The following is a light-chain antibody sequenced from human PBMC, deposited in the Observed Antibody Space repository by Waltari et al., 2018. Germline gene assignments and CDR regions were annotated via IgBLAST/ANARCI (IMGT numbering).Light chain of an antibody. CDR3: QQYYITPPT. Sequence: DIVMTQSPDSLTVSLGERATVNCKSSQSVLSSSNNKNFLAWYQQKPGQPPKLLMYWASTRGSGVPARFSGSGSGTDFTLTISSLQAEDVAVYYCQQYYITPPTFGQGTKVEIK. CDR2: WAS. CDR1: QSVLSSSNNKNF. J-gene: IGKJ1*01. V-gene: IGKV4-1*01.